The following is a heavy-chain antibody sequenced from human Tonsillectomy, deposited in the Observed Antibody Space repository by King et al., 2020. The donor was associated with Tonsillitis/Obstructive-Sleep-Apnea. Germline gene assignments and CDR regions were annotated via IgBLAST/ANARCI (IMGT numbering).Heavy chain of an antibody. V-gene: IGHV3-23*04. D-gene: IGHD3-10*01. J-gene: IGHJ3*02. Sequence: VQLVESGGILLQPGGSLRLSCEASGFTFSSYAMSWVRQAPGKGREWVSDISGSGGSTYYADSVKGRFTISRDNSKNTLYLQMKSLRAEDTAVYYCAKDPPPTQYYYGSGSYAFDIWGQGTMVTVSS. CDR2: ISGSGGST. CDR3: AKDPPPTQYYYGSGSYAFDI. CDR1: GFTFSSYA.